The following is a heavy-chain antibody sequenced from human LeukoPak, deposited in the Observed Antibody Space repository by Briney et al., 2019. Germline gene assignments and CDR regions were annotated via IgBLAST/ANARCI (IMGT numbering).Heavy chain of an antibody. V-gene: IGHV3-23*01. Sequence: PGGSLRLSCATSGFTFSNYAMNWVRQAPGKGLEWVSTLTSSGGSTYYADSVKGRFTISRDNSKNTLHPQMNSLRAEDTAVYYCAKDRGSGSYYDYWGQGTLVTVSS. CDR2: LTSSGGST. CDR1: GFTFSNYA. D-gene: IGHD1-26*01. J-gene: IGHJ4*02. CDR3: AKDRGSGSYYDY.